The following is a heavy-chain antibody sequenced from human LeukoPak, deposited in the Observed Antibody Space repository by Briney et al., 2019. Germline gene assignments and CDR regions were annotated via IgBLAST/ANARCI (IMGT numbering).Heavy chain of an antibody. CDR3: ARHTLRDVSGSRYFDP. V-gene: IGHV4-39*01. Sequence: SETLSLTCIVSGDSISSTIYYWGWIRRPPGKGLEWIGSIYYSATTYYNPSLKSRTTISVDTSKNQFSLKLTSVTAADAAVYFCARHTLRDVSGSRYFDPWGQGTLVTVSS. D-gene: IGHD3-10*01. J-gene: IGHJ5*02. CDR2: IYYSATT. CDR1: GDSISSTIYY.